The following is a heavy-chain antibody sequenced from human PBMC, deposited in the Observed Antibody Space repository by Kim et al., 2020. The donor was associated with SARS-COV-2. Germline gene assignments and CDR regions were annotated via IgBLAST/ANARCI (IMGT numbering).Heavy chain of an antibody. J-gene: IGHJ4*02. V-gene: IGHV3-21*01. Sequence: GGSLRLSCAASGFTFSSYSMNWVRQAPGKGLEWVSSISSSSSYIYYADSVKGRFTISRDNAKNSLYLQMNSLRAEDTAVYYCARAQGTTYYYGSGSYYNLDYWGQGTLVTVSS. D-gene: IGHD3-10*01. CDR3: ARAQGTTYYYGSGSYYNLDY. CDR2: ISSSSSYI. CDR1: GFTFSSYS.